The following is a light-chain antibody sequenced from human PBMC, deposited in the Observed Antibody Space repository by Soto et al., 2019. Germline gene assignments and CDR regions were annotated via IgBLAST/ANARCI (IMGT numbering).Light chain of an antibody. CDR1: SSDVGSYNR. Sequence: QSALTQPPSVSGSPGQSVTISCTGTSSDVGSYNRVSWYQQPPGPAPKLMIYEVSNRPSGVPDRFSGSKSGNTASLTISGLQAEDEADYYCSSYTSSSPYVFGTGTKLTVL. V-gene: IGLV2-18*02. J-gene: IGLJ1*01. CDR3: SSYTSSSPYV. CDR2: EVS.